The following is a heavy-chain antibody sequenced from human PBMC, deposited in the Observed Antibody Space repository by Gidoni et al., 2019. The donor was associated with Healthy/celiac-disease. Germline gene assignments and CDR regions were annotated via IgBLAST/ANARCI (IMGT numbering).Heavy chain of an antibody. CDR1: GFTFSSYG. D-gene: IGHD4-4*01. CDR3: ANAGLQYSTANWFDP. Sequence: QVKLVESGGGVVKPGRSLRLSCAAAGFTFSSYGMHWVRQAPGRGLACVALLSYDGIHTYYAASVKGRFTISRDHSKTPLYLHINSLSAEDTAVYFCANAGLQYSTANWFDPWGQGTLVTVSS. V-gene: IGHV3-30*18. CDR2: LSYDGIHT. J-gene: IGHJ5*02.